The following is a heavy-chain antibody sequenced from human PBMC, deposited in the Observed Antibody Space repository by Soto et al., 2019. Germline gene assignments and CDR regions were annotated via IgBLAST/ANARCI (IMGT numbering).Heavy chain of an antibody. J-gene: IGHJ4*02. CDR2: IKQDGSEK. D-gene: IGHD3-22*01. Sequence: GGSLRLSCAASGFTFSSYWMSWVRQAPGKGLEWVANIKQDGSEKYYVDSVKGRFTISRDNAKNSLYLQMNSLRAEDTAVYYCARSQNTLYDSSVYYFDYWGQGTLVTVSS. CDR3: ARSQNTLYDSSVYYFDY. CDR1: GFTFSSYW. V-gene: IGHV3-7*05.